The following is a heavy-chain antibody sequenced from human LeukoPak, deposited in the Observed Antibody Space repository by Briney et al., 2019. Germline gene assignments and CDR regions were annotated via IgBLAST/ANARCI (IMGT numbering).Heavy chain of an antibody. CDR1: GGSISSSSYY. V-gene: IGHV4-39*07. D-gene: IGHD5-24*01. CDR3: ARLIGRWLQYYFDY. CDR2: IYYSGST. J-gene: IGHJ4*02. Sequence: PSETLSLTCTVSGGSISSSSYYWGWIRQPPGKGLEWIGSIYYSGSTYYNPSLKSRVTISVDTSKNQFSLELSSVTAADTAVYYCARLIGRWLQYYFDYWGQGTLVTVSS.